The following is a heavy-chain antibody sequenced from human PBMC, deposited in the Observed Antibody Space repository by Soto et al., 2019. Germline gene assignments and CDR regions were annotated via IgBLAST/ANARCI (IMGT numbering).Heavy chain of an antibody. D-gene: IGHD1-26*01. CDR1: GFTFSNAW. J-gene: IGHJ4*02. Sequence: GESLKISCAASGFTFSNAWMSWVRQAPGKGLEWVGRIKSKTDGGTTDYAAPVKGRFTISRDDSKNTLYLQMNSLKTEDTAVYYCTTELLLIVGATKTDYWGQGTLVTVSS. CDR2: IKSKTDGGTT. V-gene: IGHV3-15*01. CDR3: TTELLLIVGATKTDY.